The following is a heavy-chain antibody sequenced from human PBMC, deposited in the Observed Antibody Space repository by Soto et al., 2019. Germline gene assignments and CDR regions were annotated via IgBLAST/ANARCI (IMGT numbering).Heavy chain of an antibody. D-gene: IGHD3-10*01. CDR2: IYYSGST. CDR3: ARVWGGAFDI. Sequence: PSETLSLTCAVSGGSISSDDYSWSWLRQPPGKGLEWIGYIYYSGSTNYNPSLKSRVTISVDTSKNQFSLKLSSVTAADTAVYYCARVWGGAFDIWGQGTMVTVSS. J-gene: IGHJ3*02. V-gene: IGHV4-61*08. CDR1: GGSISSDDYS.